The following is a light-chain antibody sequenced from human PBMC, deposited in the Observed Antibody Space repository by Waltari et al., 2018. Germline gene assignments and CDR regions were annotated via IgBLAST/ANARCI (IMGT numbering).Light chain of an antibody. J-gene: IGLJ1*01. CDR2: GYS. V-gene: IGLV2-14*04. Sequence: WYQQLPGKAPKLMISGYSNPPSGVSNRFSGSKSGNTASLTISGLQAEYEADYYCFSYTSSSTYVCGTGTKVTVL. CDR3: FSYTSSSTYV.